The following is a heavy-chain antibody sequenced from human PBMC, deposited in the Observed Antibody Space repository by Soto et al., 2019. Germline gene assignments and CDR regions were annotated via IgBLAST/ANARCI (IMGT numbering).Heavy chain of an antibody. CDR3: AHRRRSDYYDSRFYYGMDV. Sequence: QITLKESGPTLVKPTQTLTLTCTFSGFSLSTSGVGVGWIRQPPGKALEWLALIYWDDDKRYSPSLKSRLTNTQDPSKNQVVLTMTNMDPVDTATYYCAHRRRSDYYDSRFYYGMDVWGQGTTVTVSS. J-gene: IGHJ6*02. CDR2: IYWDDDK. V-gene: IGHV2-5*02. CDR1: GFSLSTSGVG. D-gene: IGHD3-22*01.